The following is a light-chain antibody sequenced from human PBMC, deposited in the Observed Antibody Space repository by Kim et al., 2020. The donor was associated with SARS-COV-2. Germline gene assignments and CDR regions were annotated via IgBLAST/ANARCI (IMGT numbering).Light chain of an antibody. CDR2: DAS. V-gene: IGKV3-20*01. Sequence: ENVLTQSPGSLSLSPGDTATLSCAASETVRKTSLAWYQQKSGQAPRLLIRDASNRATGIPDRFTGSWSGTDFTLTITGVQPEDFGIYYCQQYGSLPLTFGGGTRVDIK. CDR3: QQYGSLPLT. J-gene: IGKJ4*01. CDR1: ETVRKTS.